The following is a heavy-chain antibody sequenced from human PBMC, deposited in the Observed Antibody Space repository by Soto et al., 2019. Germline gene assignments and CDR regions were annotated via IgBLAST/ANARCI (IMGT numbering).Heavy chain of an antibody. CDR2: INQDRSVK. D-gene: IGHD6-19*01. CDR1: GFTFTSLW. J-gene: IGHJ4*02. Sequence: EVQLMESWGGLVQPGGALRLSCAASGFTFTSLWMTWVRQTPGKGPEWVANINQDRSVKNCVDSLKSRFTHSRDYAKNSPYLQLNSRRVDAKAMYYCVGGSGGRRDYSGRGTLLSVSS. CDR3: VGGSGGRRDY. V-gene: IGHV3-7*03.